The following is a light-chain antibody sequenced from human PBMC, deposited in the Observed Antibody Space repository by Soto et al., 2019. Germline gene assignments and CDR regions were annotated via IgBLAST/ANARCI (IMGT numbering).Light chain of an antibody. Sequence: DFQMTQSPSSLSASVGYRVTITCRASQSISSYLNWYQQKPGKAPKLLIYAASSLQSGVPSRFSGSGPGTDFTLTISSLQPEDFATYYCQQSYSTPITFGQGTRLEIK. CDR2: AAS. CDR1: QSISSY. J-gene: IGKJ5*01. V-gene: IGKV1-39*01. CDR3: QQSYSTPIT.